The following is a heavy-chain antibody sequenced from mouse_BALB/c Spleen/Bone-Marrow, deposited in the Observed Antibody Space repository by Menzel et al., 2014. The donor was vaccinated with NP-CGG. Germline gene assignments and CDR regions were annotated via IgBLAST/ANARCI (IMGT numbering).Heavy chain of an antibody. CDR3: ARLSYYGRSAY. V-gene: IGHV4-1*02. D-gene: IGHD1-1*01. Sequence: VQLKQSGGGLVQPGGSLKLSCPASGFDFSGYWMSWVRQAPGKRLEWIGEINPDSTTINYAPSRKDKFIISRDNAKNTLFLQMSKVRPEDTALYYCARLSYYGRSAYWGQGTLVTVSA. CDR2: INPDSTTI. J-gene: IGHJ3*01. CDR1: GFDFSGYW.